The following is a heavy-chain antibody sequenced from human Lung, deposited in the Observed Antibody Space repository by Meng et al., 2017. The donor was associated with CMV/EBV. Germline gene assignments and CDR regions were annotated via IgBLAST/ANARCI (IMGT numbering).Heavy chain of an antibody. CDR1: GFTFGDYA. D-gene: IGHD3-3*01. CDR3: ARHSVRVSNNWFDP. Sequence: GESLKISCTTSGFTFGDYAMSWVRQAPGEGLEWVGFIRSKAYGGTTEYAASVKGRFAISRDDSKSIAYLQMNSLKTEDTAVYYCARHSVRVSNNWFDPWGQGTMVTVSS. J-gene: IGHJ5*02. CDR2: IRSKAYGGTT. V-gene: IGHV3-49*04.